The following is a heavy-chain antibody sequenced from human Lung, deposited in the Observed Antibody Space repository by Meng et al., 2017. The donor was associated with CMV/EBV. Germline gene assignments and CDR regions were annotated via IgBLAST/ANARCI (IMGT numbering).Heavy chain of an antibody. Sequence: GGSXRLXXAASGFTVSTYSMNWVRQAPGKGLEWVSSITSSSSYNYYADSVTGRFTISRDNTKNSLYLQMNSLRAEDTAVYFCARDGCRDGDCSSTSYYYGMDVWGQGTTVXVSS. V-gene: IGHV3-21*01. CDR1: GFTVSTYS. J-gene: IGHJ6*02. CDR3: ARDGCRDGDCSSTSYYYGMDV. D-gene: IGHD2-2*01. CDR2: ITSSSSYN.